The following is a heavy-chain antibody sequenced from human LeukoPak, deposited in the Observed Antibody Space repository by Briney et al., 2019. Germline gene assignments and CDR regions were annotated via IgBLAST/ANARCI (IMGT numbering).Heavy chain of an antibody. J-gene: IGHJ4*02. CDR1: GYSFTSYW. V-gene: IGHV5-51*01. CDR2: IYPGDSDT. CDR3: ARHLYAYDSSGYYSAVGY. D-gene: IGHD3-22*01. Sequence: EESLKISCKGSGYSFTSYWIGWVRQMPGKGLEWVGIIYPGDSDTRYSPSFQGQVTISADKSISTAYLQWSSLKASDTAMYYCARHLYAYDSSGYYSAVGYWGQGTLVTVSS.